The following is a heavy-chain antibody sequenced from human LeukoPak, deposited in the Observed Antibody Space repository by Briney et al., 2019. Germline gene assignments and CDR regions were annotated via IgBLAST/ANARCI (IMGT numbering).Heavy chain of an antibody. CDR2: ISGSGGST. Sequence: GRSLRLSCAASGFTFDDYAMHWVRQAPGKGLEWVSAISGSGGSTYYADSVKGRFTISRDNSKNTLYLQMNSLRAEDTAVYYCAKSAIVVVPAAPWFDPWGQGTLVTVSS. D-gene: IGHD2-2*01. CDR1: GFTFDDYA. V-gene: IGHV3-23*01. J-gene: IGHJ5*02. CDR3: AKSAIVVVPAAPWFDP.